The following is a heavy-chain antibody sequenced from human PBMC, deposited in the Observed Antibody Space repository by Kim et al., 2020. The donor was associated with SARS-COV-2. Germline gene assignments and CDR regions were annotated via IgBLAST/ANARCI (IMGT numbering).Heavy chain of an antibody. CDR3: VREPSNCGPGITDTDY. V-gene: IGHV3-11*05. CDR2: ITNDGSYT. J-gene: IGHJ4*01. Sequence: GGSLRLSCAASGFSFSNYYMTWIRQAPGKGLEWVAYITNDGSYTDYADSVNGRFTISRDSAKRTVYLQMNSLTREDTAVYYCVREPSNCGPGITDTDY. CDR1: GFSFSNYY. D-gene: IGHD1-1*01.